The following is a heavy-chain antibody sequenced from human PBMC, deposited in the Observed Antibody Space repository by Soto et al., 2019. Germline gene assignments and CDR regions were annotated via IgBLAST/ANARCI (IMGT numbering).Heavy chain of an antibody. D-gene: IGHD1-26*01. CDR2: IMPIFRRA. CDR1: GGTFKNSA. V-gene: IGHV1-69*06. Sequence: AASVKVSCKASGGTFKNSAISWVRQVPGQGLEWMGGIMPIFRRADYAQKFQGRVTITADKSTSTVYMELSSLGSEDTAIYYCARAEVGSTMRIDYWGQGTLVTVSS. CDR3: ARAEVGSTMRIDY. J-gene: IGHJ4*02.